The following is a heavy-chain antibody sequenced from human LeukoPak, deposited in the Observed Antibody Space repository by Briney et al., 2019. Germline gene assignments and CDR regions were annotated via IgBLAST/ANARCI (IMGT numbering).Heavy chain of an antibody. Sequence: GASVKVSCKASGYTFTGYYMHWVRQAPGQGREWMGWINPSSGGTNYAQKLQGRVTMTSETCLSTAYMELSRLRSDDTAVYYCAKDQQGDLDYWGQGTLVTVSS. CDR2: INPSSGGT. D-gene: IGHD6-13*01. CDR3: AKDQQGDLDY. V-gene: IGHV1-2*02. J-gene: IGHJ4*02. CDR1: GYTFTGYY.